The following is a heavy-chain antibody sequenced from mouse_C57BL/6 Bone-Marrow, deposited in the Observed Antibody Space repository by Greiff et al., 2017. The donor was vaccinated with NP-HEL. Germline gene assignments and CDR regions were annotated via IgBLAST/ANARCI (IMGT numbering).Heavy chain of an antibody. CDR1: GYTFTSYG. D-gene: IGHD4-1*01. CDR2: IYPRSGNT. CDR3: STGTGGY. J-gene: IGHJ2*01. Sequence: VHLVESGAELARPGASVKLSCKASGYTFTSYGISWVKQRTGQGLEWIGEIYPRSGNTYYNEKFKGKATLTADKSSSTAYMELRSLTSEDSAVYFCSTGTGGYWGQGTTLTVSS. V-gene: IGHV1-81*01.